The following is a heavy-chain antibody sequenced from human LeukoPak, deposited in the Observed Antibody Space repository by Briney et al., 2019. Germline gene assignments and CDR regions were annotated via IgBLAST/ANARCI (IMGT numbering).Heavy chain of an antibody. V-gene: IGHV3-11*03. D-gene: IGHD3-22*01. CDR2: ISPSTGYT. J-gene: IGHJ5*02. CDR1: GFTFSDYY. CDR3: AGMYFYDSIGYH. Sequence: PGGTLRLSCVASGFTFSDYYMSWIRQAPGKGLEYVAYISPSTGYTSYAASVRGRFTISRDNAKNSLNLQMNGLRAEDTAVYYCAGMYFYDSIGYHWGQGTVVTVSS.